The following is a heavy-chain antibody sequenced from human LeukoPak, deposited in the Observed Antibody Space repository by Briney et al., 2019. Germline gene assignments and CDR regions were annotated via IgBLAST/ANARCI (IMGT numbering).Heavy chain of an antibody. V-gene: IGHV1-18*01. J-gene: IGHJ3*02. CDR2: MSPNSGNT. D-gene: IGHD7-27*01. CDR1: GYTFISYD. CDR3: ARTLGAFDI. Sequence: ASVKVSCKASGYTFISYDINWVRQATGQGLEWMGWMSPNSGNTNYAQKLQGRVTMTTDTSTSTAYMELRSLRSDDTAVYYCARTLGAFDIWGQGTMVTVSS.